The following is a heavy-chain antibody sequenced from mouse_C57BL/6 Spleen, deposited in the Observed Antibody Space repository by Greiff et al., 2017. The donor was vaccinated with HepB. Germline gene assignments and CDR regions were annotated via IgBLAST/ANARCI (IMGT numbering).Heavy chain of an antibody. Sequence: DVQLVESGGGLVQPGGSLSLSCAASGFTFTDYYMSWVRQPPGKALEWLGFIRNKANGYTTEYSASVKGRFTISRDNSQSILYLQMNALRAEDSATYYCASPTVDYAMDYWGQGTSVTVSS. V-gene: IGHV7-3*01. J-gene: IGHJ4*01. CDR3: ASPTVDYAMDY. CDR1: GFTFTDYY. D-gene: IGHD1-1*01. CDR2: IRNKANGYTT.